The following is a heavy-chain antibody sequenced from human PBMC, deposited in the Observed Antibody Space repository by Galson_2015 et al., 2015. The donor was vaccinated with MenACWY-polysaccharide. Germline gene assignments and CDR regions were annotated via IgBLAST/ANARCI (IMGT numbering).Heavy chain of an antibody. V-gene: IGHV4-61*02. CDR3: ARERGDYYENDDYYPGRFFDL. J-gene: IGHJ2*01. CDR2: IHTSGST. CDR1: GGSISSGHHY. D-gene: IGHD3-10*01. Sequence: TLSLTCSLSGGSISSGHHYWSWIRQPAGKGLEWIGRIHTSGSTNYSPSLKSRLSISVDTSKNQFSLKLNSVTAADTAVYFCARERGDYYENDDYYPGRFFDLWGRGSLVTVSS.